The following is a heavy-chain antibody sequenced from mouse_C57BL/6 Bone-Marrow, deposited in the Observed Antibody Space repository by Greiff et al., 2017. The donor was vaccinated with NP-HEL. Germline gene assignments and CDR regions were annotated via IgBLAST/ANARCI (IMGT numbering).Heavy chain of an antibody. J-gene: IGHJ3*01. V-gene: IGHV14-4*01. CDR1: GFNLKDDY. CDR3: TYYPHFAY. CDR2: IYPENGGT. Sequence: VQLQQSGAELVRPGASVKLFRTASGFNLKDDYMHWVKQRPEQGPEWDGWIYPENGGTEYASKFQGKATITADTSSTTAYLQLSSLTSEDTAVYYCTYYPHFAYWGQGTLVTVSA. D-gene: IGHD1-1*01.